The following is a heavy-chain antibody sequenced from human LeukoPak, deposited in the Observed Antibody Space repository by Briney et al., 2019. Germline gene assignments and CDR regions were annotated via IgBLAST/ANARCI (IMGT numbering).Heavy chain of an antibody. CDR2: INPNSGGT. D-gene: IGHD3-22*01. CDR1: GYTFTSYG. CDR3: ARAEAHSDNSGYYEDY. Sequence: GASVKVSCKASGYTFTSYGISWVRQAPGQGLEWMGWINPNSGGTDYAQKFQGRVTMTRDTSISTTYMELSRLRSDDTAVYYCARAEAHSDNSGYYEDYWGQGTLVTVSS. J-gene: IGHJ4*02. V-gene: IGHV1-2*02.